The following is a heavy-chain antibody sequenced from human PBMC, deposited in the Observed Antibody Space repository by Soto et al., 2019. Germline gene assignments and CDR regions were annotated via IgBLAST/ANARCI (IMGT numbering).Heavy chain of an antibody. CDR3: LAHAHYGSGSYYRAEYFQH. J-gene: IGHJ1*01. CDR1: GGSISSGGYY. CDR2: IYYSGST. D-gene: IGHD3-10*01. Sequence: QVQLQESGPGLVKPSQTLSLTCTVSGGSISSGGYYWSWIRQHPGKGLEWIGYIYYSGSTYYNPSLKSRVTISVDTSKTQFSMKLSSVTAADTAVYYCLAHAHYGSGSYYRAEYFQHWGQGTLVTVSS. V-gene: IGHV4-31*03.